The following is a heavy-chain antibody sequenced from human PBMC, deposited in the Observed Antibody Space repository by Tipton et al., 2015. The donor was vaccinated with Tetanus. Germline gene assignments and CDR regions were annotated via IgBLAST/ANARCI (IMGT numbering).Heavy chain of an antibody. D-gene: IGHD3-10*01. J-gene: IGHJ6*02. V-gene: IGHV4-34*01. CDR1: GGSFSGFY. CDR3: ARVKGTYNHYGLDV. Sequence: TLSLTCGVSGGSFSGFYWSWIRQPPGKGLEWIGEINHRGGTSYNPSLKSRVTISVDTTKSHFSLNMTSVTAADTAVYYCARVKGTYNHYGLDVWGQGTTVTVAS. CDR2: INHRGGT.